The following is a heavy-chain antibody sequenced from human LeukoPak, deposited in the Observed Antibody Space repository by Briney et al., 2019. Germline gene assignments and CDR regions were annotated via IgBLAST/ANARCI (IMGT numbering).Heavy chain of an antibody. V-gene: IGHV5-51*01. D-gene: IGHD1-1*01. CDR1: GYSFTTYW. CDR2: IYPGDSDT. J-gene: IGHJ4*02. Sequence: GESLKISCKGSGYSFTTYWIGWVRQMPGKGLEWMGIIYPGDSDTRYSPSFQGQVTISVDKSISTAHLQWTSLKASDTAIYYCARQNAEVSYFDYWGQGTPVTVSS. CDR3: ARQNAEVSYFDY.